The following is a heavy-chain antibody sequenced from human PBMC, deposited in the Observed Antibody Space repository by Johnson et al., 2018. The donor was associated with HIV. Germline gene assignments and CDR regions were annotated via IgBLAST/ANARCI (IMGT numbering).Heavy chain of an antibody. V-gene: IGHV3-11*04. CDR1: GFTFKDHY. J-gene: IGHJ3*02. CDR2: ISSSDSSI. D-gene: IGHD3-22*01. CDR3: ARDRGYWDAFDI. Sequence: QVQLVESGGGLVKPGGSLRLSCVASGFTFKDHYMSWIRQAPGKGLEWVSYISSSDSSIYYADSVKGRFTISRDNAKNSLYLQMNSLRAGDTAVYYCARDRGYWDAFDIWGQGTMVTVSS.